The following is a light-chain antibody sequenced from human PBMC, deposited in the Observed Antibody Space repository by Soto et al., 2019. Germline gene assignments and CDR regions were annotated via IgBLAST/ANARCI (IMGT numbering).Light chain of an antibody. CDR1: QSVRSN. V-gene: IGKV3-15*01. CDR3: QQYNNWPYT. J-gene: IGKJ2*01. CDR2: GAS. Sequence: EIVMTKSPATLSVSPGEGANLSCRASQSVRSNLAWYRQKPGQAPSLLIYGASTRASGMPVKISASGSGTEFTLTNSRLQFEDFAVYYCQQYNNWPYTFGQGTRLEIK.